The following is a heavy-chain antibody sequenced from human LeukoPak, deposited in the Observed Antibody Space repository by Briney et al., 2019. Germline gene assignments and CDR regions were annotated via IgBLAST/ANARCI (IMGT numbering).Heavy chain of an antibody. CDR3: AKDLSTIFGVVIILATENGDAFDI. CDR1: GFTFSTYA. V-gene: IGHV3-23*01. D-gene: IGHD3-3*01. CDR2: ISASGGST. Sequence: GGSLRLSCAAFGFTFSTYAMSWVRQAPGKGLEWVCGISASGGSTYYADSVKGRFTISRGNSKNTLYLQMNSLRAEDTAVYYCAKDLSTIFGVVIILATENGDAFDIWGQGAMVTVSS. J-gene: IGHJ3*02.